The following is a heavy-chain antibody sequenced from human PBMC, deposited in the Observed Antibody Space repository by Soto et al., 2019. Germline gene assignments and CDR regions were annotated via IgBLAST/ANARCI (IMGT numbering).Heavy chain of an antibody. CDR3: ARHRHPDSPFMVVTTMGLDY. V-gene: IGHV1-2*02. J-gene: IGHJ4*02. CDR1: GYPFTEYY. D-gene: IGHD2-21*02. CDR2: INPRTGDT. Sequence: GASVKVSCKASGYPFTEYYIYWVRQAPGHGPEWMGGINPRTGDTNYAQKFQGRVTMTRDMSISTAYMELRRLTSDDTAMYYCARHRHPDSPFMVVTTMGLDYWAQGTLVTVYS.